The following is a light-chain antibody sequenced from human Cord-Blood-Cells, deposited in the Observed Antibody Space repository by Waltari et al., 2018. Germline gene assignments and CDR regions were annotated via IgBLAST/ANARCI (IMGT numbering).Light chain of an antibody. CDR1: QDISNY. CDR2: DAS. V-gene: IGKV1-33*01. CDR3: QQYDNLPLT. J-gene: IGKJ3*01. Sequence: DIQMTPSPSSLSASVGDRVTITCQASQDISNYLNWYQQKPGKAPKLLIYDASNLETGVPSMFSGSGSGTDFTFTISSLQPEDIATYYCQQYDNLPLTFGPGTKVDIK.